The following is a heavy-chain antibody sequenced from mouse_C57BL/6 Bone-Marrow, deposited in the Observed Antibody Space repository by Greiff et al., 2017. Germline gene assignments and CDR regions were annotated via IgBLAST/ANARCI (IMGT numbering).Heavy chain of an antibody. V-gene: IGHV6-6*01. CDR1: GFTFSDAW. CDR2: IRNKANNHAT. D-gene: IGHD1-1*01. Sequence: EVQRVESGGGLVQPGGSMKISCAASGFTFSDAWMDWVRQSPETGLGWVAEIRNKANNHATYYAESVKGRFTISRDDSKSSVYLQMNSLRAEDTGIYYCTRAYYYGSNYYYAMGYWGQGTSVTVSS. J-gene: IGHJ4*01. CDR3: TRAYYYGSNYYYAMGY.